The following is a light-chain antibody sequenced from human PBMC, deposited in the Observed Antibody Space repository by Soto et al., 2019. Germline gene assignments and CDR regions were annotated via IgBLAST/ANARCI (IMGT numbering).Light chain of an antibody. J-gene: IGKJ1*01. CDR1: QSIASY. Sequence: DIQMTQSPSSLSASVGDRVTITCRASQSIASYLNWYQHKPGKAPNLLIYATSILQSGVPSRFSGSGSGTDFTLTINGLQPEDSATYYCQQSSSSPTCTFGQGTKVEIK. V-gene: IGKV1-39*01. CDR2: ATS. CDR3: QQSSSSPTCT.